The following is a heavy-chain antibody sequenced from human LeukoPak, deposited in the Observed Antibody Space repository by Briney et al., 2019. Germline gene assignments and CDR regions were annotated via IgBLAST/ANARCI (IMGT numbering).Heavy chain of an antibody. CDR3: ARDSSSSGWFDP. V-gene: IGHV4-30-4*07. CDR1: GGSISSGGYS. CDR2: IYYSGST. J-gene: IGHJ5*02. Sequence: SQTLSLTCAVSGGSISSGGYSWSWIRQPPGKGLEWIGYIYYSGSTNYNPSLKSRVTISVDTSKNQLSLKLSSVTAADTAVYYCARDSSSSGWFDPWGQGTLVTVSS. D-gene: IGHD6-6*01.